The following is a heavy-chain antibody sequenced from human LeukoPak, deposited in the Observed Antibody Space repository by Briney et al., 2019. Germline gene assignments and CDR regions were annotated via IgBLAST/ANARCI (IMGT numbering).Heavy chain of an antibody. J-gene: IGHJ4*02. CDR2: VNRDGSET. Sequence: GGSLRLSCAASGFALSSHWMTWVRQVPGRGPEWVANVNRDGSETYYLDSVKGRFTISKDNAKNSLYLQMNSLRAEDTAVYYCVRDGVGATTYFGYFDHWGQGNLVTVSS. V-gene: IGHV3-7*01. D-gene: IGHD1-26*01. CDR3: VRDGVGATTYFGYFDH. CDR1: GFALSSHW.